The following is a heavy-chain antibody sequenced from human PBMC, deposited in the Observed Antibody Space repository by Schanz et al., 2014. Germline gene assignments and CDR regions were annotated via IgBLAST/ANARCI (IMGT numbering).Heavy chain of an antibody. CDR2: IYHSGNA. Sequence: QVQLQESGPGLVKPSGTLSLTCAVSGASISSSNWWSWVRQPPGKGLERIGEIYHSGNANYNASLKSRVTISVDKSKNQFSLKVRSVTAADTAVYYCARAARRTRVVPLYFDYWGQGTLVTVSS. J-gene: IGHJ4*02. V-gene: IGHV4-4*02. CDR3: ARAARRTRVVPLYFDY. D-gene: IGHD2-2*01. CDR1: GASISSSNW.